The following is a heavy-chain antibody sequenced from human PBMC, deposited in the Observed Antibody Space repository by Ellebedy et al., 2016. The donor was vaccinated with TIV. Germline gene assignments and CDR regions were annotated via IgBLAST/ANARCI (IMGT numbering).Heavy chain of an antibody. D-gene: IGHD6-19*01. V-gene: IGHV3-15*01. Sequence: PGGSLRLSCVVSGFSFTDAWMTWVRQAPGKGLEWVGHMYSYAAGGTTDYAAPVRGRFTISRADSKNTLYLQMNGLKIEDKAVYYCAHIRGGVAGLDLWGLGTRVTVSS. CDR2: MYSYAAGGTT. CDR3: AHIRGGVAGLDL. J-gene: IGHJ5*02. CDR1: GFSFTDAW.